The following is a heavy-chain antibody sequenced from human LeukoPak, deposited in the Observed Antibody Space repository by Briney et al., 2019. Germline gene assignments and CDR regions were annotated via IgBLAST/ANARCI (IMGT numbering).Heavy chain of an antibody. CDR3: ARTTMVRGTYYMDV. D-gene: IGHD3-10*01. V-gene: IGHV4-59*01. J-gene: IGHJ6*03. CDR1: GGSINSYY. CDR2: IHYSGST. Sequence: SETLSLTCTVSGGSINSYYWSWIRRPPGKGLQWIGCIHYSGSTNYNPSLESRVTISVDTSKNQFSLKLSSVTAADAAVYYCARTTMVRGTYYMDVWGKGTTVTISS.